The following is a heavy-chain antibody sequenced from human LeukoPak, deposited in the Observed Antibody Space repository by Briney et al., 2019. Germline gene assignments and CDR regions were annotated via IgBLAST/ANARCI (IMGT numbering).Heavy chain of an antibody. J-gene: IGHJ6*02. Sequence: GRSLRLSCAASGFTSSSYGMHWVRQAPGKGLEWVAVISYDGSNKYYADSVKGRFTISRDNSKNTLYLQMNSLRAEDTAVYYCAKDTPGSDYDFWSGYSMDVWGQGTTVTVSS. CDR1: GFTSSSYG. CDR2: ISYDGSNK. D-gene: IGHD3-3*01. V-gene: IGHV3-30*18. CDR3: AKDTPGSDYDFWSGYSMDV.